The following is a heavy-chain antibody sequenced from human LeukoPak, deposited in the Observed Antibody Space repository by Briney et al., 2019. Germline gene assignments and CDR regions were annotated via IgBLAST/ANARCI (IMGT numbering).Heavy chain of an antibody. V-gene: IGHV3-15*01. CDR3: TTGEYCSGGSCYSSYDYYYGMDV. J-gene: IGHJ6*02. CDR1: GFTFSNAW. Sequence: GGSLRLSCAASGFTFSNAWMSCVRQTPGKGLEWVGRIKSKTGGGTTDYAAPVKGRFTISRDDSKNTLYLQMNSLKTEDTAVYYCTTGEYCSGGSCYSSYDYYYGMDVWGQGIRVTVSS. D-gene: IGHD2-15*01. CDR2: IKSKTGGGTT.